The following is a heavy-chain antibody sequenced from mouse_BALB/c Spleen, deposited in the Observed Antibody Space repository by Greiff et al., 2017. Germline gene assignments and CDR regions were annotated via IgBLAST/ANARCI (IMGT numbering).Heavy chain of an antibody. V-gene: IGHV5-17*02. CDR2: ISSGSSTI. CDR3: ARHYYGSSYFDY. Sequence: EVMLVESGGGLVQPGGSRKLSCAASGFTFSSFGMHWVRQAPEKGLEWVAYISSGSSTIYYADTVKGRFTISRDNPKNTLFLQMTSLRSEDTAMYYCARHYYGSSYFDYWGQGTTRTVSS. J-gene: IGHJ2*01. CDR1: GFTFSSFG. D-gene: IGHD1-1*01.